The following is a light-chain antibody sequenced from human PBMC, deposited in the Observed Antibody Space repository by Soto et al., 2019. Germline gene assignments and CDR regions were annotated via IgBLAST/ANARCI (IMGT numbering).Light chain of an antibody. CDR3: QRYGSSPWIT. Sequence: EIVLTQSPGTLSLSPGERATLSCRASQSVSSSYLAWYQQKPGQAPRLLIYGASSRATGIPDRFSGSGSGTDFILTINRLEPEDFAVYYCQRYGSSPWITCGQGTRLEIK. V-gene: IGKV3-20*01. CDR1: QSVSSSY. J-gene: IGKJ5*01. CDR2: GAS.